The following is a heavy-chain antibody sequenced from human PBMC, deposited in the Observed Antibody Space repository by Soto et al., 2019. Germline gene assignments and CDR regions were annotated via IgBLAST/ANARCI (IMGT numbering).Heavy chain of an antibody. Sequence: SETVSLTCTFSCGSISGSSSYWGWIRQPPAKGLEWIGSIYYSGSTYYNPPLKSRVTISVDTSKNQFSLKLSSVTAADTAVYYCARRSPITHDSSGYYYRLDAFDIWGQGTMVTVSS. CDR2: IYYSGST. V-gene: IGHV4-39*01. CDR1: CGSISGSSSY. J-gene: IGHJ3*02. CDR3: ARRSPITHDSSGYYYRLDAFDI. D-gene: IGHD3-22*01.